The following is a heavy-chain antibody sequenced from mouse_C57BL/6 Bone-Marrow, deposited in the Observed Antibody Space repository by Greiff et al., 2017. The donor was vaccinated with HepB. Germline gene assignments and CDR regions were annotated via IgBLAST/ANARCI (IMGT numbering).Heavy chain of an antibody. CDR1: GFTFSNYW. V-gene: IGHV6-3*01. CDR3: TLTATGFAY. J-gene: IGHJ3*01. CDR2: IRLTSVNYAT. D-gene: IGHD1-2*01. Sequence: EVMLVESGGGLVQPGGSMKLSCVASGFTFSNYWLNWVRKSPEKGLEWVAQIRLTSVNYATHYAESVKGRFTISRNDSKSSVYLQMNNLRAEDTGIYYCTLTATGFAYWGQGTLVTVSA.